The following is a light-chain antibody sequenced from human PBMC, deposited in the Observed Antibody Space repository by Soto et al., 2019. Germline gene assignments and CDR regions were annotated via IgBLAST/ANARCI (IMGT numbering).Light chain of an antibody. V-gene: IGKV4-1*01. J-gene: IGKJ5*01. CDR2: WAS. CDR1: QSVVYSSNNKNY. CDR3: MQGTHWPIT. Sequence: EIVVTQSPDSLAVSLGERSTINCKSSQSVVYSSNNKNYLAWYQQKPRQPPKLLINWASTRDSGVPARFSGSGSGTDFALKISRVEAEDVGVYYCMQGTHWPITFGQGTRLEIK.